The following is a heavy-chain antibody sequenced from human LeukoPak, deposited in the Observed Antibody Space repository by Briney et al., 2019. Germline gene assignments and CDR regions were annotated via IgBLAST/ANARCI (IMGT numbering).Heavy chain of an antibody. CDR1: GFTFSSYS. D-gene: IGHD6-19*01. CDR2: ISSSSSYI. J-gene: IGHJ3*02. CDR3: ARDHIAVAVDAFDI. V-gene: IGHV3-21*01. Sequence: GGSLRLSCAASGFTFSSYSMNWVRQAPGKGLEWVSSISSSSSYIYYADSVKGRFTISRDNAKNSLYLQMNSLRAEDTAVYYCARDHIAVAVDAFDIWGQGTMVTVSS.